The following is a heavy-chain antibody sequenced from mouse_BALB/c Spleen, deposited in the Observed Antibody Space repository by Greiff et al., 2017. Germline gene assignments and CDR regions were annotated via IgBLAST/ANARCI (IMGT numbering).Heavy chain of an antibody. CDR1: GFTFSSYA. D-gene: IGHD2-10*02. CDR3: ARGYGNGYFDV. CDR2: ISSGGSYT. J-gene: IGHJ1*01. V-gene: IGHV5-9-4*01. Sequence: DVKLVESGGGLVKPGGSLKLSCAASGFTFSSYAMSWVRQSPEKRLEWVAEISSGGSYTYYPDTVTGRFTISRDNAKNTLYLEMSSLRSEDTAMYYCARGYGNGYFDVWGAGTTVTVSS.